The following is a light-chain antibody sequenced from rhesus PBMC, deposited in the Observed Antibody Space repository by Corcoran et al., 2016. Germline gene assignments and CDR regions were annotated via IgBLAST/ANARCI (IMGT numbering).Light chain of an antibody. V-gene: IGKV1-74*01. J-gene: IGKJ4*01. Sequence: DIQMTQSPSSLSASVGDRVTITCRASENVNNYLNWYQQKPGKAPQIMIYKASTLQSGVPSGFSGSGSGTDYTFTISSLKPEDVATYYCQHGYGTPLTFGGGTKVELK. CDR1: ENVNNY. CDR2: KAS. CDR3: QHGYGTPLT.